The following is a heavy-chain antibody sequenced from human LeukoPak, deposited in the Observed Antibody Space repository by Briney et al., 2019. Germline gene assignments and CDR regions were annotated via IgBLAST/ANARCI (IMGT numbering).Heavy chain of an antibody. Sequence: GESLKISCKGSGYSFTRNWIGWVRQMPGKGLEWMAIIYPGDSDTRYSPSFQGQVTISADKSISTAYLQWSSLKASDTAMYYCTRLRFSQIQNWFDPWGQGTLVTVSS. CDR1: GYSFTRNW. D-gene: IGHD3-16*01. CDR3: TRLRFSQIQNWFDP. CDR2: IYPGDSDT. V-gene: IGHV5-51*01. J-gene: IGHJ5*02.